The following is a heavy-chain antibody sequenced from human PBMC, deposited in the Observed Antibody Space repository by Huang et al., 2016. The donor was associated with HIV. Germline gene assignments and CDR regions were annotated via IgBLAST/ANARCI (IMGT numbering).Heavy chain of an antibody. CDR1: GYTLTELS. D-gene: IGHD2-21*01. V-gene: IGHV1-24*01. J-gene: IGHJ3*02. CDR3: AAGYDTYYDI. CDR2: LAPEHGET. Sequence: QVQLVQSGAEVKKPGASVKVSCKVSGYTLTELSIHWVLQAPGKGLEWMGGLAPEHGETIYAQNYQGRVTMTEDTSTDTAYMELHSLRPEDTAVYYCAAGYDTYYDIWGQGTMVIASS.